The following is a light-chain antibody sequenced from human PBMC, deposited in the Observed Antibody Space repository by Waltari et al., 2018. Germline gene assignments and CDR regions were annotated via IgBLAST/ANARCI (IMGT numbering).Light chain of an antibody. CDR3: QQYNFSPWT. CDR2: KAS. J-gene: IGKJ1*01. V-gene: IGKV1-5*03. Sequence: IQMTQSPSTLSASVGDTVTITCRASQSASRWLAWYQQKPGKAPTLLIDKASTLQTGVPPRFSGSGSGTLFTLTINSLQPEDFATYYCQQYNFSPWTFGRGTKVEV. CDR1: QSASRW.